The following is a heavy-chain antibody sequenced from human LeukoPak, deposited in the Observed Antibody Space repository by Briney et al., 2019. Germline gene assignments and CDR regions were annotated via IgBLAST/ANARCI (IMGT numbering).Heavy chain of an antibody. V-gene: IGHV4-34*01. J-gene: IGHJ4*02. D-gene: IGHD2-2*01. CDR3: SRGPVFRSSIGARPGAFFGFYY. CDR2: INHSGST. Sequence: SETLSLTCAVYGGSFSGYYWSRIRQPPGKGLERIGEINHSGSTNYNPSLKSRVTISVDTSKNQFSLKLSSVTAADTAVYYYSRGPVFRSSIGARPGAFFGFYYWGQGTLVNVSS. CDR1: GGSFSGYY.